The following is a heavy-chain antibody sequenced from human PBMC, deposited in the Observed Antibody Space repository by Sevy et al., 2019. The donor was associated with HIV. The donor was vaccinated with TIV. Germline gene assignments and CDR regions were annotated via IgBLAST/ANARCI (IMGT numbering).Heavy chain of an antibody. V-gene: IGHV3-48*01. Sequence: GGSLRLSCAASGFTFSSYSMNWVRQAPGKGLEWVSYISRSSSTIYYVDSVKGRFTISRDNAKNSLHLQMHSLRAEDTAVYYCARSPPYSSGWYGIDYWGQGTLVTVSS. CDR3: ARSPPYSSGWYGIDY. D-gene: IGHD6-19*01. CDR1: GFTFSSYS. J-gene: IGHJ4*02. CDR2: ISRSSSTI.